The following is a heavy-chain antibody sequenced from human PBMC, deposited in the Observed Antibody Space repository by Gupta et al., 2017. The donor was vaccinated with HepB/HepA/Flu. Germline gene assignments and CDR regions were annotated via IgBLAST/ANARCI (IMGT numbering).Heavy chain of an antibody. V-gene: IGHV3-23*01. CDR1: GFTFSSYA. D-gene: IGHD3-22*01. J-gene: IGHJ6*02. CDR3: AKNYYDSSVPIVLYGMDV. CDR2: ISGSGGST. Sequence: EVQLLESGGGLVQPGGSLRLSCAASGFTFSSYAMSWVRQAPGKGLEWVSAISGSGGSTYYADSVKGRFTISRDNSKNTLYLQMNSLRAEDTAVYYCAKNYYDSSVPIVLYGMDVWGQGTTVTVSS.